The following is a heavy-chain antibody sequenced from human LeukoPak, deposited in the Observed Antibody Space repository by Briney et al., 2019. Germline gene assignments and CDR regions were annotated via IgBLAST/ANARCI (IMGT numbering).Heavy chain of an antibody. D-gene: IGHD3-10*01. V-gene: IGHV1-18*01. CDR1: GYTFTSYG. Sequence: ASVKVSCKASGYTFTSYGISWVRQAPGQGLEWMGWISAYNGNTNYAQKLQGRVTMTTDTSTSTAYMELRSLRSDDTAVYYCARRYYYGSGYYYYYGMDVWGQGTTVTVSS. CDR3: ARRYYYGSGYYYYYGMDV. CDR2: ISAYNGNT. J-gene: IGHJ6*02.